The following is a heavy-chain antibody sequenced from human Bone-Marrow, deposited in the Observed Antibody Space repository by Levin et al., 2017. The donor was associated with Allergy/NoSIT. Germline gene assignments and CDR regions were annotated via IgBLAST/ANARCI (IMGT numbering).Heavy chain of an antibody. Sequence: ASVKVSCKTSGYSFIDYFIHWVRHVPGQGLEWVGWLNPYTAGTNYPQKFQGRVTMTSDTSTSTAYLELITLTSDDTAIYYCARPRSAATGTNFVFWGQGTLITVSS. J-gene: IGHJ4*02. D-gene: IGHD1-14*01. V-gene: IGHV1-2*02. CDR2: LNPYTAGT. CDR3: ARPRSAATGTNFVF. CDR1: GYSFIDYF.